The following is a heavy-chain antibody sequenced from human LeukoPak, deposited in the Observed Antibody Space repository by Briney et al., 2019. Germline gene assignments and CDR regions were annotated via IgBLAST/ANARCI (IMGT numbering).Heavy chain of an antibody. CDR1: GFTFDDYA. J-gene: IGHJ4*02. D-gene: IGHD5-24*01. Sequence: GGSLRLSCAASGFTFDDYAMHWVRQAPGKGLEWVSGINWNGGSTGYADSVKGRFTISRDNAKNSLYLQMNSLRAEDTALYYCAKQTTDGYSPFDYWGQGTLVTVSS. V-gene: IGHV3-20*04. CDR2: INWNGGST. CDR3: AKQTTDGYSPFDY.